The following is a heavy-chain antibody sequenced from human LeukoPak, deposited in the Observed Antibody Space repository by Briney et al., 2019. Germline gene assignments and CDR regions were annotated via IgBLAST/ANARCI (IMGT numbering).Heavy chain of an antibody. Sequence: GGSLRLSCAASGFTFSSYIMNWVRQAPGEGLEWGSSISSSSSYIYYADSVKGRCTISRANAKNSPHLQMATRRAEDTAVYCCARGNDYGDYVSLDWGQGTLVTVSS. CDR1: GFTFSSYI. CDR2: ISSSSSYI. CDR3: ARGNDYGDYVSLD. D-gene: IGHD4-17*01. V-gene: IGHV3-21*01. J-gene: IGHJ4*02.